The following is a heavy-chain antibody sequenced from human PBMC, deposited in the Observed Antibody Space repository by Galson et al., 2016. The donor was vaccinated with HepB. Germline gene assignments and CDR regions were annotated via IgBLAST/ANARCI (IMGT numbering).Heavy chain of an antibody. Sequence: SLRLSCAASGFTFDRHAMSWVRQAPGKGLEWVSDISGSGGTTYHADSVKGRFTISRDNSDNTLYLQMKNLRAEETAVYYRARSILWNGYMDQKYYMDVWGKGTTVTVSS. D-gene: IGHD3-3*01. V-gene: IGHV3-23*01. CDR1: GFTFDRHA. CDR3: ARSILWNGYMDQKYYMDV. CDR2: ISGSGGTT. J-gene: IGHJ6*03.